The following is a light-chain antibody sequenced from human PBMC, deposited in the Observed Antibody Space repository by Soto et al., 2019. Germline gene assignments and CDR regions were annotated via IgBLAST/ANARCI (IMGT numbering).Light chain of an antibody. V-gene: IGLV2-8*01. CDR3: SSSTTTNTLFV. Sequence: QSVLTQPPSASGSPGQSVAISCTGTSSDVGGYNYVSWYQQHPGKAPKLMIYEVNKRPSGVPDRFAGSKAGNTASLTIAGLQAEDEADYYCSSSTTTNTLFVFGTGTKATGL. J-gene: IGLJ1*01. CDR1: SSDVGGYNY. CDR2: EVN.